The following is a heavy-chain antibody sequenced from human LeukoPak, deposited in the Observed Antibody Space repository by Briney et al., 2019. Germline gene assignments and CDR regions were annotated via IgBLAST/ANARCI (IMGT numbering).Heavy chain of an antibody. D-gene: IGHD3-22*01. Sequence: GGSLRLSCAASGFTFSSYAMSWVRQAPGKGLEWVSAISGSGGSTYYADSVKGRFTISRDNSKNTLYLQMNSLRAEDTAVYYCARDLMDYYDSSGYYGSWGQGTLVTVSS. V-gene: IGHV3-23*01. CDR3: ARDLMDYYDSSGYYGS. J-gene: IGHJ5*02. CDR1: GFTFSSYA. CDR2: ISGSGGST.